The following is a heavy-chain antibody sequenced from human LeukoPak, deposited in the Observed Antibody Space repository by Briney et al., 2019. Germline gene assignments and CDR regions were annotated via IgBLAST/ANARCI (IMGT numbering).Heavy chain of an antibody. J-gene: IGHJ6*03. Sequence: GGSLRLSCAAAGFSFGDYAMSWVRQAPGKGLEWVSDLTGSGDRTSYAASLRGRFTISRDNSKNTLYLQMNSLRAEDTAVYYCAKGLRSSLYYYYYYMDVWGKGTTVTVSS. V-gene: IGHV3-23*01. D-gene: IGHD3-3*01. CDR2: LTGSGDRT. CDR1: GFSFGDYA. CDR3: AKGLRSSLYYYYYYMDV.